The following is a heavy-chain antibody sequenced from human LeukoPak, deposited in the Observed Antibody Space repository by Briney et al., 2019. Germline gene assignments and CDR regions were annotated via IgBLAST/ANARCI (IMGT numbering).Heavy chain of an antibody. CDR1: GYSFTSYW. Sequence: GESLKISCKGSGYSFTSYWIGWVRQMPGKGLEWMGIIYPGDPDTRYSPSFQGQVTISADKSISTAYLQWSSLKASDTAMYYCARTAVAGTGGWSFDLWGRGTLVTVSS. J-gene: IGHJ2*01. D-gene: IGHD6-19*01. CDR2: IYPGDPDT. V-gene: IGHV5-51*01. CDR3: ARTAVAGTGGWSFDL.